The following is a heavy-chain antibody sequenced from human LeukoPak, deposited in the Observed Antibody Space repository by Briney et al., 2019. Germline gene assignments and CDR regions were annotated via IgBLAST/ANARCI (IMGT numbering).Heavy chain of an antibody. CDR2: ISSSSSYI. V-gene: IGHV3-21*01. J-gene: IGHJ6*03. D-gene: IGHD2-2*01. CDR3: ARVADIVVVPASYYYYYMDV. Sequence: GGSLRLSCAASGFTFSSYSMNWVRQAPGKGLEWVSSISSSSSYIYYADSVKGRFTISRDNAKNSLYLQMNSLRAEDTAVYYCARVADIVVVPASYYYYYMDVWGKGTTVTVSS. CDR1: GFTFSSYS.